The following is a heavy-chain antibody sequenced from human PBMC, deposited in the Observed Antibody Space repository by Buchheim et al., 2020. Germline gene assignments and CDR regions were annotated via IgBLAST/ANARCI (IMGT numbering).Heavy chain of an antibody. CDR3: AKEGGGLGSSGTVSLDY. V-gene: IGHV1-2*02. Sequence: QVQLVQSGDVVKTPGASVKVSCKASGYTFTGYYMHWVRQAPGQGLEWMGWINPNSGGTKYAQKFQGRVTMTMDTSISTAYMEVNSLRSDDTAVYYCAKEGGGLGSSGTVSLDYWSQGT. CDR2: INPNSGGT. CDR1: GYTFTGYY. J-gene: IGHJ4*02. D-gene: IGHD1-1*01.